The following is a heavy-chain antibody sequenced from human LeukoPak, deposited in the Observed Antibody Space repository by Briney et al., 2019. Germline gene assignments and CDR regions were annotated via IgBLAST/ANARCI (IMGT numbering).Heavy chain of an antibody. CDR1: GFPFSSYS. D-gene: IGHD2-2*01. CDR2: ISSSSSHI. J-gene: IGHJ6*04. V-gene: IGHV3-21*01. Sequence: GGSLRLSCAASGFPFSSYSMSWVRQAPGKGLEGVSSISSSSSHIYYADSVKGRFTISRDNAKNSLYLQMNSLRAEDTAVYYCARALGVVVPAASYGMDVWGKGTTVTVSS. CDR3: ARALGVVVPAASYGMDV.